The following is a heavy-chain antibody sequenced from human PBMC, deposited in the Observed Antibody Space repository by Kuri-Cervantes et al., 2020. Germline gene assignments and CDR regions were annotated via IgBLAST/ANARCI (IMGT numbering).Heavy chain of an antibody. V-gene: IGHV4-34*01. CDR3: ARGGGDYSPYYYMDV. CDR1: GGSFSGYY. D-gene: IGHD4-11*01. J-gene: IGHJ6*03. Sequence: GSLRLSCAVYGGSFSGYYWSWIRQPPGKGLEWIGEINHSGSTNYNPSLKSRVTISVDTSKNQFSLKLSSVTAADTAVYYCARGGGDYSPYYYMDVWGKGTTVTVSS. CDR2: INHSGST.